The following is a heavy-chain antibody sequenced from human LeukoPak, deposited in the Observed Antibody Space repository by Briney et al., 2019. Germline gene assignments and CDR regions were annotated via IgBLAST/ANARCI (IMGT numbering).Heavy chain of an antibody. CDR2: ISSSSSYI. D-gene: IGHD1-26*01. CDR3: ARDRRVGAKVDWFDP. V-gene: IGHV3-21*01. CDR1: GFTFSSYS. Sequence: PGGSLRLSCAASGFTFSSYSMNWVRQAPGKGLEWVSSISSSSSYIYYADSVKGRFTISRDNAKNSLYLQMNSLRAEDTAVYYCARDRRVGAKVDWFDPWGQGTLVTVSS. J-gene: IGHJ5*02.